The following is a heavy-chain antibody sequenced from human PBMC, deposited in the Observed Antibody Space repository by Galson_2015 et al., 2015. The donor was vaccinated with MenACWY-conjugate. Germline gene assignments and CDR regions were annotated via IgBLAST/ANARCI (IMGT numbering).Heavy chain of an antibody. CDR2: TYYKSQWYY. V-gene: IGHV6-1*01. CDR1: GDSVSSNSGA. D-gene: IGHD2/OR15-2a*01. J-gene: IGHJ3*02. Sequence: CAISGDSVSSNSGAWSWIRQSPSRGLEWLGRTYYKSQWYYDYALSVKSRMTISPDTSKNQLSLQLNSVTPEDTAVYYCASGGRYFFAFDIWGQGTMVTVSS. CDR3: ASGGRYFFAFDI.